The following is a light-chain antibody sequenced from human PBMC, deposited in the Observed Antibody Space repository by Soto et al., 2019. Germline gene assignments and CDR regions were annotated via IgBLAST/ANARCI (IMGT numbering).Light chain of an antibody. CDR3: QQYDNLPPFT. CDR2: VAS. V-gene: IGKV1-33*01. J-gene: IGKJ3*01. CDR1: QAIRNY. Sequence: DIQMTQSPSSLSASVGDRVTITCQASQAIRNYLNWYQQKPGKAPKLLTYVASNLETGVPSRFSGSGSGTDFTFTISSLQPEDIATYYCQQYDNLPPFTFGPGTKVDIK.